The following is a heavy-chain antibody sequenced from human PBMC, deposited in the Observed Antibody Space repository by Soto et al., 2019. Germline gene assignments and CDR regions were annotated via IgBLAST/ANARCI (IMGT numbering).Heavy chain of an antibody. V-gene: IGHV1-69*02. Sequence: SVKVSCKASGCTFSSYTISWVRQAPGQGLEWMGRIIPILGIANYAQKFQGRVTITADKSTSTAYMELSSLRSEDTAVYYCARGINNHLGNYGRDVWGPGTTVTVS. CDR3: ARGINNHLGNYGRDV. D-gene: IGHD3-10*01. CDR2: IIPILGIA. CDR1: GCTFSSYT. J-gene: IGHJ6*02.